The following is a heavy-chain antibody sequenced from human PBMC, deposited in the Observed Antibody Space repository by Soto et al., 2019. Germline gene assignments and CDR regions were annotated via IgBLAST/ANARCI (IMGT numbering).Heavy chain of an antibody. CDR3: ARTTGRHLDF. V-gene: IGHV4-39*01. CDR1: YGSISVSNVF. CDR2: IDYSGTA. D-gene: IGHD4-4*01. J-gene: IGHJ4*02. Sequence: ASEALSVECAVSYGSISVSNVFWGWVRQPPGKGLEWIGNIDYSGTAYFNPSLGTRVTFPVDTSKNQFSLTLYSVTAADTAVYYCARTTGRHLDFWGQGILVPVSS.